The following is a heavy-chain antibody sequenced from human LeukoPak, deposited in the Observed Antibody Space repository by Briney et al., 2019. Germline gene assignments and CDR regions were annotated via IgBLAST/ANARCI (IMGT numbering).Heavy chain of an antibody. CDR1: GFTFSSYA. CDR3: APSGGSYFEGWFDP. Sequence: PGGSLRLSCAASGFTFSSYAMSWVRQAPGKGLEWVSAISGSGGSTYYADSVKGRFTISRDNSKNTLYLQMNSLRAEDTAVYYCAPSGGSYFEGWFDPWGQGTLVTVSS. D-gene: IGHD1-26*01. CDR2: ISGSGGST. V-gene: IGHV3-23*01. J-gene: IGHJ5*02.